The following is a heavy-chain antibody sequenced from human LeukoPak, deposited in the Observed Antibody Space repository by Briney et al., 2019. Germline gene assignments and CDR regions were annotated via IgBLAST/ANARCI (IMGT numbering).Heavy chain of an antibody. CDR2: IYYSGST. V-gene: IGHV4-39*01. CDR1: GGSISSSSYY. Sequence: SETLSLTCTVSGGSISSSSYYWDWIRQPPGKGLELIGSIYYSGSTYYNRSLKSRVTISVDTSKNEFSLKLSSVTAADTAVYYCSRLTHSYYADTAGYYPYYYMDVWGEGATVTVSS. J-gene: IGHJ6*03. D-gene: IGHD3-22*01. CDR3: SRLTHSYYADTAGYYPYYYMDV.